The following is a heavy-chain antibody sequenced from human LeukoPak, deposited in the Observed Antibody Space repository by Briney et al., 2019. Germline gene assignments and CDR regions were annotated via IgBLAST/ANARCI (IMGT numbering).Heavy chain of an antibody. V-gene: IGHV3-30*18. J-gene: IGHJ5*02. CDR1: GFTFSSHG. D-gene: IGHD3-16*01. CDR2: ISYDGSNK. CDR3: AKARYGDR. Sequence: GGSLRLSCAASGFTFSSHGMHWVRQAPGKGLEWVAVISYDGSNKYYADSVKGRFTISRDNSKNTLYLQMNSLRAEDTAVYYCAKARYGDRWGQGTLVTVSS.